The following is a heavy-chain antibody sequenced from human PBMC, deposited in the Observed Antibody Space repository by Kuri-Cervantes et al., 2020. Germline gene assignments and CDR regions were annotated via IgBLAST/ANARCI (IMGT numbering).Heavy chain of an antibody. V-gene: IGHV3-9*01. Sequence: SLKISCAASGFTFDDYAMHWVRQAPGKGLEWVSGISWNSGSIGYADSVKGRFTISRDNAKNSLYLQMNSLRAEDTAVYYCARATGPGSYAQADYWGQGTLVTVSS. CDR1: GFTFDDYA. CDR2: ISWNSGSI. J-gene: IGHJ4*02. CDR3: ARATGPGSYAQADY. D-gene: IGHD3-10*01.